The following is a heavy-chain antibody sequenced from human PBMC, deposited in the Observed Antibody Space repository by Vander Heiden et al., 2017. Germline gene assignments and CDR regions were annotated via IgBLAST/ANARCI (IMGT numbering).Heavy chain of an antibody. Sequence: QVQLVESGGGVVQPGRSLRLSCAASGFTFTNEGMQWGRQAPGKGLEWVAVISYGGSLQYYADSVRGRFTISRDNSKNTLYLQMNSLRTEDTAVYYCAKEGTEYTSTNFDYWGQGTLVTVSS. CDR2: ISYGGSLQ. J-gene: IGHJ4*02. D-gene: IGHD2-2*01. V-gene: IGHV3-30*18. CDR3: AKEGTEYTSTNFDY. CDR1: GFTFTNEG.